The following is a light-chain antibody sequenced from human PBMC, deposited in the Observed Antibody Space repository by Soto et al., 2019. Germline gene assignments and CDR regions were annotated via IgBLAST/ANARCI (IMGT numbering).Light chain of an antibody. CDR1: QSISDW. CDR3: QQYNSLMYT. J-gene: IGKJ2*01. V-gene: IGKV1-5*03. CDR2: KAS. Sequence: DIQMTQSPSTLSAPVGDRVTITCRASQSISDWLAWYQQKPGKAPKLLIYKASTLGSGVTSRFSGSRSGTEFTLTISSLQPDDFATYYCQQYNSLMYTFGQGTKLEIK.